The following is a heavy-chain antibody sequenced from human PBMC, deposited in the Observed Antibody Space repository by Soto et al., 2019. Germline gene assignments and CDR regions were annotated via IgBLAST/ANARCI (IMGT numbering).Heavy chain of an antibody. V-gene: IGHV3-21*01. CDR2: ISSSSSYI. CDR3: ARASGPIWFDP. Sequence: SLRLSCAASGFTFSSYSMNWVRQAPGKGLEWVSSISSSSSYIYYADSVKGRFTISRDNAKNSLYLQMNSLRAEDTAVYYCARASGPIWFDPWGQGTLVTVSS. CDR1: GFTFSSYS. J-gene: IGHJ5*02.